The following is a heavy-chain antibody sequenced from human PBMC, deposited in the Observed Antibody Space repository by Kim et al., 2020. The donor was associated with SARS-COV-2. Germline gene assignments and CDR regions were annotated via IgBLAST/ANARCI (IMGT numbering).Heavy chain of an antibody. CDR3: ASHSSGWYGEDY. D-gene: IGHD6-19*01. CDR1: GGSISSSSYY. J-gene: IGHJ4*02. V-gene: IGHV4-39*01. CDR2: IYYSGST. Sequence: SETLSLTCTVSGGSISSSSYYWGWIRQPPGKGLEWIGSIYYSGSTYYNPSLKSRVTISVDTSKNQFSLKLSSVTAADTAVYYCASHSSGWYGEDYWGQGTLVTVSS.